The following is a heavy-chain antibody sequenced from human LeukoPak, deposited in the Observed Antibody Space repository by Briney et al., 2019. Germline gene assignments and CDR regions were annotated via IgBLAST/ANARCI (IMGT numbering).Heavy chain of an antibody. CDR3: VRNKDYQLIVFDL. CDR1: GFIFDDYG. D-gene: IGHD2-2*01. J-gene: IGHJ4*02. Sequence: GGSLRLSCAASGFIFDDYGMSWVRQAPGKGLEWVSGINWNGASTGYADSVKGRFTIIRDNVKNSLSLQMNSLRAEDTALYYCVRNKDYQLIVFDLWGQGTLVTVSS. V-gene: IGHV3-20*04. CDR2: INWNGAST.